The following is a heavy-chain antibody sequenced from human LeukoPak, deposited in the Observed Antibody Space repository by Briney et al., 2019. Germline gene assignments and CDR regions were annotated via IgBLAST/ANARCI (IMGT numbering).Heavy chain of an antibody. V-gene: IGHV1-69*05. D-gene: IGHD3/OR15-3a*01. J-gene: IGHJ6*03. Sequence: SVKVSCKASGGTFSSYAISWVRQAPGQGLEWMGGIIPIFGTANYAQKFQGRVTITTDESTSTAYMELRSLRSDDTAVYYCARRTGYNYYYMDVWGQGTTVTVSS. CDR2: IIPIFGTA. CDR3: ARRTGYNYYYMDV. CDR1: GGTFSSYA.